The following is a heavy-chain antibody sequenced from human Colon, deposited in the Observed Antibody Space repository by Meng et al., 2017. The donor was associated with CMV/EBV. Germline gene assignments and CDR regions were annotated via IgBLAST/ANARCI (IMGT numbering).Heavy chain of an antibody. CDR2: IGWNSNSI. CDR3: ARGGYSSGWYYEH. CDR1: GFKFDDYG. J-gene: IGHJ4*02. V-gene: IGHV3-9*01. D-gene: IGHD6-19*01. Sequence: GGSLRLSCTASGFKFDDYGMHWVRQVPGKGLEWVAGIGWNSNSIEYADSVKGRFTISRDNAKNSLYLQMNSLRAEDTAVYYCARGGYSSGWYYEHWGQGTLVTVSS.